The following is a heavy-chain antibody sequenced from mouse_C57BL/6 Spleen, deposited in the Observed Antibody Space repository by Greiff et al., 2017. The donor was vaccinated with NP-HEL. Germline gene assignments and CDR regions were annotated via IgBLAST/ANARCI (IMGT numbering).Heavy chain of an antibody. CDR1: GYTFTSYW. CDR3: ARGMTSYWYFDV. J-gene: IGHJ1*03. Sequence: QVQLQQPGTELVKPGASVKLSCKASGYTFTSYWMHWVKQRPGQGLEWIGNINPSNGGTNYNEKFKSKATLTVDKSSSTAYMQLSSLTSEASAVYSGARGMTSYWYFDVWGTGTTVTVSS. V-gene: IGHV1-53*01. D-gene: IGHD2-10*02. CDR2: INPSNGGT.